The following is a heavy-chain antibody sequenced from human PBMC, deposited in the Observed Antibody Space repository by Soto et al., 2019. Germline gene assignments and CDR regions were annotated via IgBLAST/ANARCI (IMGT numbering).Heavy chain of an antibody. CDR2: IKQDGSEK. V-gene: IGHV3-7*01. Sequence: GGSLRLSCAASGFTFSSYWMSWVRQAPGKGLEWVANIKQDGSEKYYVDSVKGRFTISRDNAKNSLYLQMNSLRAEDTAVYYCARVRHSSGSNDAFDIWGQGTMVTVSS. D-gene: IGHD6-19*01. J-gene: IGHJ3*02. CDR1: GFTFSSYW. CDR3: ARVRHSSGSNDAFDI.